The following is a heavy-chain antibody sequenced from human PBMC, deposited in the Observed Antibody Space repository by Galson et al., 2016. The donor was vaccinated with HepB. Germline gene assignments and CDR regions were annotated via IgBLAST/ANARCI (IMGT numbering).Heavy chain of an antibody. CDR3: AKGSGIRRLVRELEY. D-gene: IGHD6-19*01. Sequence: SLRLSCAASGFTFDDYTMHWVRQAPGKGLEWVSYITWNGDDTNYADSVKGRFTISRDNNKNSLFLQMNSLRTEDTALYYCAKGSGIRRLVRELEYWGQGTLVTVSS. J-gene: IGHJ4*02. CDR1: GFTFDDYT. V-gene: IGHV3-43*01. CDR2: ITWNGDDT.